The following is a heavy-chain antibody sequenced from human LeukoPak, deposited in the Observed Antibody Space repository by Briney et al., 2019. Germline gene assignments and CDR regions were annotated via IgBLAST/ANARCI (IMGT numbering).Heavy chain of an antibody. Sequence: SGGSLRLSCAASGFTFSSYSMNWVRQAPGKGLEWVSYISSSSSTKYYADSTKGRFTISRDNAKNSLYLQMNSLRAEDTAVYYCARGDPENYYYYYMDVWGKGTTVTVSS. CDR1: GFTFSSYS. CDR2: ISSSSSTK. V-gene: IGHV3-48*01. CDR3: ARGDPENYYYYYMDV. J-gene: IGHJ6*03. D-gene: IGHD2-21*02.